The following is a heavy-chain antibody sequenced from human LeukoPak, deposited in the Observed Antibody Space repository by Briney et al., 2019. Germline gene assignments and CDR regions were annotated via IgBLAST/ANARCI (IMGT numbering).Heavy chain of an antibody. D-gene: IGHD6-19*01. CDR1: GYTFTSYG. V-gene: IGHV1-18*01. J-gene: IGHJ6*02. Sequence: GASVKVSCKASGYTFTSYGINWVRQAPGQGLEWMGWISAYNGNTNYAQKLQGRVTMTTDTSTSTAYMELRSLRSDDTAVYYCARGQGQWRGDYYYYGIDVWGQGTTVTVSS. CDR3: ARGQGQWRGDYYYYGIDV. CDR2: ISAYNGNT.